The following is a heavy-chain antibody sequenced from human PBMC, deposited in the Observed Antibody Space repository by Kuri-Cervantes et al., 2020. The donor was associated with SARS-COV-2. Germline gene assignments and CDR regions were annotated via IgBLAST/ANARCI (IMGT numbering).Heavy chain of an antibody. CDR2: INPNSGGT. CDR3: ARAPAGVPTSYWFDP. V-gene: IGHV1-2*02. D-gene: IGHD2-2*01. CDR1: GGTFSSYT. Sequence: ASVKVSCKASGGTFSSYTISWVRQAPGQGLEWMGWINPNSGGTNYAQKFQGRVTMTRDTSISTAYMELSRLRSDDSAVYYCARAPAGVPTSYWFDPWGQGSLVTVSS. J-gene: IGHJ5*02.